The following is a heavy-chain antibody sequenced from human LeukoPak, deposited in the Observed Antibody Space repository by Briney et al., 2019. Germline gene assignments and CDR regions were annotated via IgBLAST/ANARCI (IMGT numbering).Heavy chain of an antibody. CDR3: ARTRRDGYNFDYYYMDV. D-gene: IGHD5-24*01. Sequence: SETLSLTCAVYGGSFSGYYWSWIRQPPGKGLEWIGEINHSGSTNYNPSLKSRVTISIDTSKNQFSLKLSSVTAADTAVYYCARTRRDGYNFDYYYMDVWGKGTTVTVSS. CDR1: GGSFSGYY. V-gene: IGHV4-34*01. CDR2: INHSGST. J-gene: IGHJ6*03.